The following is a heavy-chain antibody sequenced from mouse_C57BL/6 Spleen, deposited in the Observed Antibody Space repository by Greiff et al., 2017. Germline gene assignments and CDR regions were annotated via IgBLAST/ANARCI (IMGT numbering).Heavy chain of an antibody. CDR3: ARIPYDYENYYFDY. V-gene: IGHV1-78*01. D-gene: IGHD2-4*01. Sequence: QVQLQQSDAELVKPGASVKISCKVSGYTFTDYTIHWMKQRPEQGLEWIGYIYPRDGSTKYNEKFKGKSTLTADKSSSTAYMQLNSLTSEDSAVYVCARIPYDYENYYFDYWGQGTTLTVSS. CDR1: GYTFTDYT. CDR2: IYPRDGST. J-gene: IGHJ2*01.